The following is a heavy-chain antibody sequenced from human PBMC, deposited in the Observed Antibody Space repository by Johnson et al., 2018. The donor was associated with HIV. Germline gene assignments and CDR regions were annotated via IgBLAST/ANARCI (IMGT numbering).Heavy chain of an antibody. CDR2: INWNGGSI. CDR3: ARGRPWGWELRRDAFDI. J-gene: IGHJ3*02. V-gene: IGHV3-20*04. CDR1: GFNFDDYA. D-gene: IGHD3-16*01. Sequence: VQLVESGGGVVRPGGSLRLSCAASGFNFDDYAMSWVRQVPGKGLEGVSGINWNGGSIGYADSVKGRFTISRDNAKKSLYLQMNSLRDEDTALYYCARGRPWGWELRRDAFDIWGQVTMVTVSS.